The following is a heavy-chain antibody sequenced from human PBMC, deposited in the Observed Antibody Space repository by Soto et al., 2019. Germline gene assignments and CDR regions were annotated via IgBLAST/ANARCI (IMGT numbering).Heavy chain of an antibody. V-gene: IGHV3-48*01. D-gene: IGHD2-2*01. Sequence: GGSLRLSCAASGFTFSHYSMNWVRQAPGKGLEWVSYISSSSSTIYYADSVKGRFSISRDNAKNSLYLQMNSLRVEDTAVYYCAKDLVVTTTWSPADYWGQGTLVTVSS. CDR2: ISSSSSTI. CDR3: AKDLVVTTTWSPADY. CDR1: GFTFSHYS. J-gene: IGHJ4*02.